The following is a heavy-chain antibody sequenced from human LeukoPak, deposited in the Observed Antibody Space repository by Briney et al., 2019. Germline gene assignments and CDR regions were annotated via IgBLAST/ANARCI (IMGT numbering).Heavy chain of an antibody. J-gene: IGHJ4*02. CDR2: IRSKAYGGTT. CDR1: GFTSGDYA. CDR3: SRDSWLAQFDY. D-gene: IGHD6-19*01. V-gene: IGHV3-49*03. Sequence: GGSLRLSCTASGFTSGDYAMSWYRQAPGKGQEWEGFIRSKAYGGTTEYAASVRGRFTISRDDSKSIAYLQMNSLKTEDTAVYYCSRDSWLAQFDYWGQGTLVTVSS.